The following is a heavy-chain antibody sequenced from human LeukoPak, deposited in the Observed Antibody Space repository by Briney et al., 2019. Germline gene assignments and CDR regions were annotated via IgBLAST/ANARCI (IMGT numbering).Heavy chain of an antibody. CDR2: IYTGDIT. CDR3: ARDGGSGSPHLSYYYYGMDV. Sequence: GGSLRLSCAASGFTVSISCMSWVRQAPGKGLEWVSFIYTGDITYYADSVKGRFTISRDNSKNTLYLQMNSLRAEDTAVYYCARDGGSGSPHLSYYYYGMDVWGQGTTVTVSS. CDR1: GFTVSISC. V-gene: IGHV3-53*01. D-gene: IGHD3-10*01. J-gene: IGHJ6*02.